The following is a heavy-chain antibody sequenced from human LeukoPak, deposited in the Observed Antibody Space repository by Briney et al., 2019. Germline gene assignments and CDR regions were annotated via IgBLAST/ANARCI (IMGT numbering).Heavy chain of an antibody. J-gene: IGHJ4*02. V-gene: IGHV3-7*01. CDR3: AKEGGSGWSDY. CDR1: GFTFSSYW. Sequence: GGSLRLSCAASGFTFSSYWTNWARQAPGKGLEWVASINHNGNVNYYVDSVKGRFTISRDNAKNTLYLQMNSLRAEDTAVYYCAKEGGSGWSDYWGQGTLVTVSS. CDR2: INHNGNVN. D-gene: IGHD6-19*01.